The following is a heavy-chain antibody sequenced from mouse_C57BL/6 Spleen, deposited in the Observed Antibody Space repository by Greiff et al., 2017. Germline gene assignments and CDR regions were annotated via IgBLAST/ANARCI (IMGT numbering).Heavy chain of an antibody. V-gene: IGHV1-26*01. CDR2: INPNNGGT. D-gene: IGHD1-1*01. J-gene: IGHJ2*01. CDR1: GYTFTDYY. CDR3: ARIITRITTVVATDY. Sequence: EVQLQQSGPELVKPGASVKISCKASGYTFTDYYMNWVKQSHGKSLEWIGDINPNNGGTSYNQKFKGKATLTVDKSSSTAYMALRSLTSEDSAVYYCARIITRITTVVATDYWGQGTTLTVSS.